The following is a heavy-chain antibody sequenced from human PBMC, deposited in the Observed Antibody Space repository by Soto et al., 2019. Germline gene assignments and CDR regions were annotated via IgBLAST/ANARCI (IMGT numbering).Heavy chain of an antibody. Sequence: QLQLQESGSGLVKPSQTLSLTCAVSGGSISSGGYSWSWIRQPPGKGLEWIGYIYHSGSTYYNPPLKCRVTISVDRSKNQFSLKLRSVTAADTAVYYCARAGGLGAVAADYWGQGTLVTVSS. CDR3: ARAGGLGAVAADY. CDR2: IYHSGST. V-gene: IGHV4-30-2*01. D-gene: IGHD6-19*01. J-gene: IGHJ4*02. CDR1: GGSISSGGYS.